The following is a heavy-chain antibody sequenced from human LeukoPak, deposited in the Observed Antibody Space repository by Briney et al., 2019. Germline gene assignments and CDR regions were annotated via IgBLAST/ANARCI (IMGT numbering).Heavy chain of an antibody. V-gene: IGHV3-7*01. CDR3: SRSLDY. Sequence: QPGGSLILSCAASGFPFSGYWMDWVRQAPGKGMGWVANINQDGSVQYYAASVRGRFTISRDNAKNSLYLQMNILRAEDTAIYYCSRSLDYLGQGALVTVSS. CDR1: GFPFSGYW. CDR2: INQDGSVQ. J-gene: IGHJ4*02.